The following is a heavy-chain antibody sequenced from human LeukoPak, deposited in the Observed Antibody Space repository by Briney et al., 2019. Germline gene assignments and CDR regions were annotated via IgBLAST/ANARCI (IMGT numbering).Heavy chain of an antibody. CDR2: IYTSGST. CDR1: GDSISSYY. Sequence: SETLSLTCTVSGDSISSYYWSWIRQPARKGLEWIGRIYTSGSTNYNPSLKSRVTMSVDTSKNQFSLKLNSVTAADTAVYYCTRDSLVVRGVRYYYMDVWGKGTTVTVSS. D-gene: IGHD3-10*01. CDR3: TRDSLVVRGVRYYYMDV. J-gene: IGHJ6*03. V-gene: IGHV4-4*07.